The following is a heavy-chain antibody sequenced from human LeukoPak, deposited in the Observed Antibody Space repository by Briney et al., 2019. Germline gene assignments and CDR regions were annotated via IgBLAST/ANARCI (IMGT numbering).Heavy chain of an antibody. V-gene: IGHV3-30*02. CDR1: GFTFSSYG. D-gene: IGHD3-22*01. CDR3: AKGNYYDSSGYFDY. J-gene: IGHJ4*02. CDR2: IRYDGSNK. Sequence: PGGSLRLSCAASGFTFSSYGMHWVRQAPGKRLEWVAFIRYDGSNKYYADSVKGRFTISRDNSKNTLYLQMNSLRAEDTAVYYCAKGNYYDSSGYFDYWGQGTLVTVSS.